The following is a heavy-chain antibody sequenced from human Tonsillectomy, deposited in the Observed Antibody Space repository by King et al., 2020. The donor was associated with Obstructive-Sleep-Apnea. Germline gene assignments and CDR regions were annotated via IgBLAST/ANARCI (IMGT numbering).Heavy chain of an antibody. V-gene: IGHV4-39*07. CDR3: VKVRGDYGDYSTDY. CDR2: IHYSGNT. Sequence: LQLQESGPGLVKPSETLSLTCTVSGGSISSSTYYWGWIRQPPGKGLEWIGSIHYSGNTYYNPSLKSRVTISVDTSKNQFSLKLSSVTAADTAVYYCVKVRGDYGDYSTDYWGQGTLVIV. J-gene: IGHJ4*02. CDR1: GGSISSSTYY. D-gene: IGHD4-17*01.